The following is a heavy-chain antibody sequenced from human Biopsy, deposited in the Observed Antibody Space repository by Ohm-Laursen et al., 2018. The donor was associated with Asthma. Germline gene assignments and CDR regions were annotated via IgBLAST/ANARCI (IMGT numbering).Heavy chain of an antibody. Sequence: SLRLSCTAPGFAFSNYPMSWARQAPGKGLAWVGTIRPGQPDIDYEPPVRGRFFISRDDSKNTLYLDMTSLRAEDTAVYYCMKDTLIDSKNYYTFEVWGQGTMVTVSS. CDR3: MKDTLIDSKNYYTFEV. D-gene: IGHD3-22*01. V-gene: IGHV3-23*01. J-gene: IGHJ3*01. CDR2: IRPGQPDI. CDR1: GFAFSNYP.